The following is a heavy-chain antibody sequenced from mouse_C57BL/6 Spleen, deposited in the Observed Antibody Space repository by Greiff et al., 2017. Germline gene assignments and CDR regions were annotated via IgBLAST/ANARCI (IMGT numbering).Heavy chain of an antibody. J-gene: IGHJ4*01. CDR1: GYTFTEYS. CDR3: SSREESTVVGCAMGY. CDR2: FYPGSGSM. Sequence: QVQLQQSGAELVKPGASVKLSCKASGYTFTEYSIHWVKQRSGQGLEWIGWFYPGSGSMKYDEKFQDKATLTTDKSSSTVYMELSRLTSQDSAVYFCSSREESTVVGCAMGYWGQGPSVTSSS. D-gene: IGHD1-1*01. V-gene: IGHV1-62-2*01.